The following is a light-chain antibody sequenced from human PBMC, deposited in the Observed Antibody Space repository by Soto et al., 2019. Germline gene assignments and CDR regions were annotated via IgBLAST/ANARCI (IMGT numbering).Light chain of an antibody. CDR1: SSDVGGYEY. J-gene: IGLJ1*01. V-gene: IGLV2-14*03. CDR3: TSYTSSSTYV. Sequence: SVLTQPASVSGSPGQSIAIFFTGKSSDVGGYEYVSWYQHHPGKAPKVMIYDVSYRPSGVSNRFSGSKSGNTASLTISGLQAEAEADYYCTSYTSSSTYVFGTGTKVTVL. CDR2: DVS.